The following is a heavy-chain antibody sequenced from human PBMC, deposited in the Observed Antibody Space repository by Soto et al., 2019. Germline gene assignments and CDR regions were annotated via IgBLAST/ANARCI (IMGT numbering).Heavy chain of an antibody. CDR2: IYYSGGT. CDR3: ARASYDSSTYYLDY. V-gene: IGHV4-30-4*01. Sequence: SETLSLTCTVSGGSISSGDYYWSWIRQPPGKGLEWIGYIYYSGGTYYNPSLKSRVTISVDTSNNQFSLKLSSVTAADTAVYYCARASYDSSTYYLDYWGQGTLVTVSS. D-gene: IGHD3-22*01. CDR1: GGSISSGDYY. J-gene: IGHJ4*02.